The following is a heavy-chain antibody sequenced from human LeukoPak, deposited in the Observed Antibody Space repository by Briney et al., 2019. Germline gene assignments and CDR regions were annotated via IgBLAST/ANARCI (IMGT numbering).Heavy chain of an antibody. CDR2: IYHSGST. J-gene: IGHJ3*02. CDR3: ARDSPSTSGGSDAFDI. CDR1: GGSSSSSNW. Sequence: ATLSLTCAVSGGSSSSSNWWSWVRQPPGKGLEWIGEIYHSGSTNYNPSLKSRVTISVDTSKNQFSLKLSSVTAADTAVYYCARDSPSTSGGSDAFDIWGQGTMVTVSS. D-gene: IGHD2-2*01. V-gene: IGHV4-4*02.